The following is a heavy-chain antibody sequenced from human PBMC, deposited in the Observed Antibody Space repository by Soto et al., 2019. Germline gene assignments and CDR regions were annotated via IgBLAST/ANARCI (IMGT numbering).Heavy chain of an antibody. V-gene: IGHV1-69*13. D-gene: IGHD4-4*01. J-gene: IGHJ6*02. CDR2: IIPIFGTA. CDR1: GGTFSSYA. CDR3: ARAVTTLFGYYYGMDV. Sequence: ASVKVSCKASGGTFSSYAISWVRQAPGQGLEWMGGIIPIFGTANYAQKFQGRVTITADESTSTAYMELSSLRSEDTAVYYCARAVTTLFGYYYGMDVWGQGTTVTVSS.